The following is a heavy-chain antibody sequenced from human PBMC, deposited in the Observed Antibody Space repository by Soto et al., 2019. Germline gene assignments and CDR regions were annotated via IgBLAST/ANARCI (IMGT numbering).Heavy chain of an antibody. V-gene: IGHV4-39*07. Sequence: SETLSLTXTVSGGSISSSSYYWGWIRQPPVKGLEWIGSIYYSGSTNYNPSLKSRVTISVDTSKNQFSLKLSSVTAAATAVYYCAREAWLSWFDPWGQGTLVTVSS. CDR1: GGSISSSSYY. J-gene: IGHJ5*02. CDR3: AREAWLSWFDP. D-gene: IGHD3-10*01. CDR2: IYYSGST.